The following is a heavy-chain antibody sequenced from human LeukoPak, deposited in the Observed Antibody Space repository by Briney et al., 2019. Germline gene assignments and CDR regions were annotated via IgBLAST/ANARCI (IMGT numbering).Heavy chain of an antibody. V-gene: IGHV1-18*01. J-gene: IGHJ4*02. CDR3: ARDVGEGFCSGGSCSDY. D-gene: IGHD2-15*01. CDR1: GYTFTNYA. CDR2: ISAYNGNT. Sequence: GASVKVSCKASGYTFTNYAFSWVRQAPGQGLEWMGWISAYNGNTNYAQKLQGRVTKTTDTSTSTVYMELRSLRSDDTAVYYCARDVGEGFCSGGSCSDYWGQGTLVTVSS.